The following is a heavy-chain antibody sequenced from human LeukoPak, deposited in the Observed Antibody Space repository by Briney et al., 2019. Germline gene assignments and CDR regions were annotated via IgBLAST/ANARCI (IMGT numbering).Heavy chain of an antibody. J-gene: IGHJ4*02. V-gene: IGHV3-21*01. CDR2: ISSSSSYI. CDR3: ARREVGATYYYFDY. CDR1: GFTVSSYS. Sequence: GGSLRLSCAASGFTVSSYSMNWVRQAPGKGLEWVSSISSSSSYIYYADSVKGRFTISRDNAKNSLYLQMNSLRAEDTAVYYCARREVGATYYYFDYWGQGTLVTVSS. D-gene: IGHD1-26*01.